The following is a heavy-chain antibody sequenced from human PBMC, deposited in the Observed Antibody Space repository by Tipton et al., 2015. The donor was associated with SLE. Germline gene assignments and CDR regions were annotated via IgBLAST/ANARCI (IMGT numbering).Heavy chain of an antibody. CDR2: IYHSGST. V-gene: IGHV4-38-2*01. D-gene: IGHD2-15*01. CDR1: GVTFSEGYY. Sequence: GLVKPSETLTLKCAVYGVTFSEGYYWSWIRQRPGKGLEWIGYIYHSGSTYYNPSLKSRVTISVDTSKNQFSLKLSSVTAADTAVYYCASDRSEAGRYCSGGSCHGGDVWGKGTTVTVSS. CDR3: ASDRSEAGRYCSGGSCHGGDV. J-gene: IGHJ6*04.